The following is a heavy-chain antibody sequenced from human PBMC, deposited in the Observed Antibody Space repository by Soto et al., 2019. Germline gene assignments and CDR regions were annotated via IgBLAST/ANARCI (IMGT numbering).Heavy chain of an antibody. D-gene: IGHD3-22*01. J-gene: IGHJ4*02. CDR3: AKDLNYYDSSGYPSLDY. CDR1: GFTFSSYG. V-gene: IGHV3-30*18. Sequence: GGSLRLSCAASGFTFSSYGMHWVRQAPGKGLEWVAVISYDGSNKYYADSVKGRFTISRDNSKNTLYLQMNSLRAEDTAVYYCAKDLNYYDSSGYPSLDYWGQGT. CDR2: ISYDGSNK.